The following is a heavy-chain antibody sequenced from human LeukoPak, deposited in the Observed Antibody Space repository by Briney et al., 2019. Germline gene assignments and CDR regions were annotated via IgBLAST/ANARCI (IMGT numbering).Heavy chain of an antibody. D-gene: IGHD3-22*01. CDR3: ASYDSSGYYYGDFDY. J-gene: IGHJ4*02. Sequence: ASVKVSCKASGYTFTGYYMHWVRQAPGQGLEWMGWINPNSGGTNYAQKFQGRVTMTRDTSISTAYMELSSLRSEDTAVYYCASYDSSGYYYGDFDYWGQGTLVTVSS. CDR2: INPNSGGT. V-gene: IGHV1-2*02. CDR1: GYTFTGYY.